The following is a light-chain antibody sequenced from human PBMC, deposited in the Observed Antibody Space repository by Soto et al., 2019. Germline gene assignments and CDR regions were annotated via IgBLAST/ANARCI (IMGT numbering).Light chain of an antibody. CDR3: QQRSNWPLT. CDR1: QSVSSY. CDR2: DAS. Sequence: EIVLTQSPATLFLSPGERATLSCRASQSVSSYLAWYQQKPGQAPRLLIYDASNSAPGIPARFSGSGSGTDFTLTISRLEPEDFAVYYCQQRSNWPLTFGGGTKVEIK. J-gene: IGKJ4*01. V-gene: IGKV3-11*01.